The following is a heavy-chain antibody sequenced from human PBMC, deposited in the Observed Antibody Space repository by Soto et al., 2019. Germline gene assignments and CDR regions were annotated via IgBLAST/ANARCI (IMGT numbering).Heavy chain of an antibody. Sequence: QVQLVQSEAEVKKPGASVKVSCKASGYTFTDYYIHWVRQAPGQGLEWMGWINSNSGGTLYAQKFQGRVTLTRDTSITTAHMELSSLKSDDTAVYYCGRDSAEEASLGMDVWGQGTTVTVSS. CDR3: GRDSAEEASLGMDV. CDR2: INSNSGGT. V-gene: IGHV1-2*02. D-gene: IGHD1-26*01. CDR1: GYTFTDYY. J-gene: IGHJ6*02.